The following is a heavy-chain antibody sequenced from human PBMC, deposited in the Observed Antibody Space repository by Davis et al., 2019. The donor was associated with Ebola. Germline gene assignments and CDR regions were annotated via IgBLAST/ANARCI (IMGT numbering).Heavy chain of an antibody. V-gene: IGHV4-34*01. D-gene: IGHD1-26*01. J-gene: IGHJ5*02. CDR2: INHSGST. Sequence: PSETLSLTCAVYGGSFSGYYWSWIRQPPGKGLEWIGEINHSGSTNYNPSLKSRVTISVDTSKNQFSLKLSSVTAADTAVYYCARLEWEKGSNWFDPWGQGTLITVSS. CDR3: ARLEWEKGSNWFDP. CDR1: GGSFSGYY.